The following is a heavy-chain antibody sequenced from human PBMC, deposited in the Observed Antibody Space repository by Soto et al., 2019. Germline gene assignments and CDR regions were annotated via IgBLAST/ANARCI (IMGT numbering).Heavy chain of an antibody. CDR2: ISSSSSYI. V-gene: IGHV3-21*01. CDR3: ARGTGTFGDY. CDR1: GFTFSSYS. J-gene: IGHJ4*02. Sequence: EVQLVESGGGLVKPGGSLRLSCAASGFTFSSYSMNWVRQAPGKGLEWVSSISSSSSYIYYADSVKGRFTISRDNAKNSLYLQINSLRAEDTAVYYCARGTGTFGDYWCQGTLFTFSS. D-gene: IGHD1-1*01.